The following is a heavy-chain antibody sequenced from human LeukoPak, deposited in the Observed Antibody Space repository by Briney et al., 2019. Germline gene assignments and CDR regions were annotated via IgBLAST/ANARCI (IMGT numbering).Heavy chain of an antibody. CDR2: IYSGGST. CDR3: TKDWNSQFDY. V-gene: IGHV3-53*01. CDR1: GFTVSSNY. D-gene: IGHD1-7*01. J-gene: IGHJ4*02. Sequence: PGGSLRLSCVVSGFTVSSNYMSWVRQAPGKGLEWVSSIYSGGSTFYADSVEGRFTISRDNSKNILYLQMNSLRADDTAIYYCTKDWNSQFDYWGQGTLVTVSS.